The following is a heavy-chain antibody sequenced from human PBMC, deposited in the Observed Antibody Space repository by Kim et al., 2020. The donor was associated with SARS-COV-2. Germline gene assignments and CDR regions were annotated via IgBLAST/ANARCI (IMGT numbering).Heavy chain of an antibody. D-gene: IGHD6-13*01. Sequence: AGTVKGRLTSSRDNSKNTLYLQMNSLRAEDTAVYYCAKERGQQLVRWFDPWGEGTLVTVSS. V-gene: IGHV3-23*01. J-gene: IGHJ5*02. CDR3: AKERGQQLVRWFDP.